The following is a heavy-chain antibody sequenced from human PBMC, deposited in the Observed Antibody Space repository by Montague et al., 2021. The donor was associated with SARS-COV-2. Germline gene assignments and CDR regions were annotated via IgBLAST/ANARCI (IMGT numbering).Heavy chain of an antibody. Sequence: SETLSLTCTVSSASITSSSYYWSWIRQPPGKGLEWMGYVYYSGSTNYNPSLKSRVTISVDTSKNQFSLKLRSVTAADTAVYYCASGADDYYYAMDVWGQGTTVTVSS. D-gene: IGHD3-10*01. V-gene: IGHV4-61*01. CDR1: SASITSSSYY. J-gene: IGHJ6*02. CDR2: VYYSGST. CDR3: ASGADDYYYAMDV.